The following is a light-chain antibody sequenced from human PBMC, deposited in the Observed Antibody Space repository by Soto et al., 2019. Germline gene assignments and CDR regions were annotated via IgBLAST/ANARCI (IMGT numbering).Light chain of an antibody. V-gene: IGLV2-23*01. Sequence: QSVLAQPASVSGSPGQSIPISCTGTSSDVGNYNLVSWFQQHPGKAPKLMIYEGTKRPSGVSNRFSGSKSGNTASLTISGLQAEDEADYYCCSYAGRSTYVFGTGTKVTVL. CDR2: EGT. CDR3: CSYAGRSTYV. J-gene: IGLJ1*01. CDR1: SSDVGNYNL.